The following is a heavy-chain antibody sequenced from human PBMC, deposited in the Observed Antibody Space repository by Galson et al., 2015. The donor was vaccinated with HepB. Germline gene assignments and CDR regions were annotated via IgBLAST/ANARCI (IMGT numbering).Heavy chain of an antibody. CDR3: ARDQDYVWGSYHRQLGYGMDV. V-gene: IGHV1-3*01. Sequence: SVKVSCKASGYTFTSYAMHWVRQAPGQRLEWMGWINAGNGNTKYSQKFQGRVTITRDTSASTAYMELSSLRSEDTAVYYCARDQDYVWGSYHRQLGYGMDVWGQGTTVTVSS. D-gene: IGHD3-16*01. CDR1: GYTFTSYA. CDR2: INAGNGNT. J-gene: IGHJ6*02.